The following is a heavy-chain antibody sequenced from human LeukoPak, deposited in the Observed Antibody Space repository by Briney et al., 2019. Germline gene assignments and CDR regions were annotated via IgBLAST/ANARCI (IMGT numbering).Heavy chain of an antibody. D-gene: IGHD6-25*01. J-gene: IGHJ4*02. CDR1: FSIISNYI. CDR2: VCYGGSYK. V-gene: IGHV3-33*06. CDR3: AKVVQYIAARGTSVEY. Sequence: PGWSLILSSASSFSIISNYIMHFLRQPPGRVQDVVVVVCYGGSYKYYADSVKRLFTFPSDNSKNTLHLQMNILGADNTAYYYCAKVVQYIAARGTSVEYWGEGALVSVSS.